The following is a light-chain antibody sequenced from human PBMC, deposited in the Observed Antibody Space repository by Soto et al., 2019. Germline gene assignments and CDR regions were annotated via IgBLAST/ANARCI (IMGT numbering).Light chain of an antibody. CDR3: QQSNNWPPT. CDR1: QSVSSK. V-gene: IGKV3D-15*01. Sequence: EIVMTQSPATLSVSPGERATLSCRASQSVSSKLAWYQQKPGQAPRLLIYGASTRATGIPARFSGSGSGTEFTLTISSLQSEDFAVYSCQQSNNWPPTFGQGTKLEI. CDR2: GAS. J-gene: IGKJ1*01.